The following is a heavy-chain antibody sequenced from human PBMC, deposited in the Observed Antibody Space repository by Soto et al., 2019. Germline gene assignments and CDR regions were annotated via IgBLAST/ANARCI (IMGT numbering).Heavy chain of an antibody. J-gene: IGHJ6*02. CDR2: INPSGGST. CDR3: ARVPTKIPNSSSWYSSPWDRYYYYYYGMDV. Sequence: ASVKVSCEASGYTFTSYYMHWVRQAPGQGLEWMGIINPSGGSTSYAQKFQGRVTMTRDTSTSTVYMELSSLRSEDTAVYYCARVPTKIPNSSSWYSSPWDRYYYYYYGMDVWGQGTTVTVSS. CDR1: GYTFTSYY. D-gene: IGHD6-13*01. V-gene: IGHV1-46*01.